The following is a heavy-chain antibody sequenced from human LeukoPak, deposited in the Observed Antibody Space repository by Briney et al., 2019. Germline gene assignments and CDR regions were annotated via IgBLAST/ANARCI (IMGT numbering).Heavy chain of an antibody. CDR1: GGTFSINA. D-gene: IGHD2-2*01. CDR3: ARDKNSGECVSNSCYGVWPLDI. Sequence: SVKVSCKASGGTFSINAITWVRQSPGQGLEWMGGIIPMSESPKYTQKFQVRGTISTDQPTNTAYMELSSSRSEDPAVYYCARDKNSGECVSNSCYGVWPLDIWGQGTMVTVSS. V-gene: IGHV1-69*05. CDR2: IIPMSESP. J-gene: IGHJ3*02.